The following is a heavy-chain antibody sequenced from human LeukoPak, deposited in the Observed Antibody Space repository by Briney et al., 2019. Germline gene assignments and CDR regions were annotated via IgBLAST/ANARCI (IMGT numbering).Heavy chain of an antibody. CDR3: ASPGSYYYYYYGADV. V-gene: IGHV1-69*06. CDR2: IIPMLNTA. CDR1: GATFSSYE. D-gene: IGHD3-10*01. Sequence: ASVKVSCKAYGATFSSYEINWLRQAPGQGLEWVGRIIPMLNTANYSQNFQGRVTITADKSTSTAYMELSSLRFEDTAVYYCASPGSYYYYYYGADVWGQGTTAIVSS. J-gene: IGHJ6*02.